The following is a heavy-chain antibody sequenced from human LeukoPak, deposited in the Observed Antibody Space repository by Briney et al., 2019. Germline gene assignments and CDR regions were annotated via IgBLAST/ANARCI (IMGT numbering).Heavy chain of an antibody. CDR3: ARVGKIYGDIDY. J-gene: IGHJ4*02. V-gene: IGHV3-53*01. CDR2: IYSGGST. CDR1: GFTVSSNY. Sequence: GGSLRLSCAASGFTVSSNYMSWVRQAPGKGLEWVSVIYSGGSTYFADSVKGRFTISRDNSKNTLYLQMNSLRAEDTAVYYCARVGKIYGDIDYWGQGTLVTVSS. D-gene: IGHD4-17*01.